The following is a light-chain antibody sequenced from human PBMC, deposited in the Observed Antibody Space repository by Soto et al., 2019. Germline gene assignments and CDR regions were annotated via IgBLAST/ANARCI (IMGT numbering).Light chain of an antibody. CDR2: AAS. V-gene: IGKV3-15*01. CDR3: QQYNSWPPPWT. CDR1: QSVNSN. J-gene: IGKJ1*01. Sequence: EVVMTQSPATLSVSPGETATLSCRASQSVNSNLAWYQQRPGQAPRVLIYAASTRATDIPARFSGSGSGTEFTLTISSLQSEDFAVYYCQQYNSWPPPWTFGQGTKVEIK.